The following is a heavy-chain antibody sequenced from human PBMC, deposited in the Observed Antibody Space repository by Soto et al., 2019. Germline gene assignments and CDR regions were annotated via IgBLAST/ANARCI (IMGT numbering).Heavy chain of an antibody. CDR2: IIPIFGTA. CDR3: AGEVIVVVPAAPRAYYGMDV. V-gene: IGHV1-69*01. D-gene: IGHD2-2*01. CDR1: GGTFSSYA. J-gene: IGHJ6*02. Sequence: QVQLVQSGAEVKKPGSSVKVSCKASGGTFSSYAISWVRQAPGQGLEWMGGIIPIFGTANYAQKFQGRVTITADESTSTAYMELSSLRSEDTAVYYCAGEVIVVVPAAPRAYYGMDVWGQGTTVTVSS.